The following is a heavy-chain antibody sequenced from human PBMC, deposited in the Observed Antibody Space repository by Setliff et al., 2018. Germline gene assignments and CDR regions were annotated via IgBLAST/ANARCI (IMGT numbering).Heavy chain of an antibody. D-gene: IGHD3-22*01. V-gene: IGHV4-61*09. CDR2: VHPDGSA. CDR1: GGSLSADYY. J-gene: IGHJ5*02. CDR3: ARDPFRNYDTAPVWFDP. Sequence: SETLSLTCTVSGGSLSADYYWSWIRQPAGKGLEWIGHVHPDGSANYNPSLYSLLIISVDTSKNQFSLKLTSVTAADTAVYYCARDPFRNYDTAPVWFDPWGQGTLVTVSS.